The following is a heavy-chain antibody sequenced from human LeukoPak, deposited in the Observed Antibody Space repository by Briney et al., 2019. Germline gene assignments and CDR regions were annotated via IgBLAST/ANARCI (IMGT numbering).Heavy chain of an antibody. CDR1: GFTFSSYA. V-gene: IGHV3-9*01. D-gene: IGHD3-10*01. Sequence: PGRSLRLSCAASGFTFSSYAMHWVRQAPGKGLEWVSGISWNSGSIGYADSVKGRFTISRDNAKNSLYLQMNSLRAEDTALYYCAKGYGSGSYYSPFDYWGQGTLVTVSS. CDR2: ISWNSGSI. J-gene: IGHJ4*02. CDR3: AKGYGSGSYYSPFDY.